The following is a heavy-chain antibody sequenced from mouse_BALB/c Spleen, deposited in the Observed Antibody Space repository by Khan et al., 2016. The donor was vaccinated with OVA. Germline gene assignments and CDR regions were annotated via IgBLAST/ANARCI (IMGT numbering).Heavy chain of an antibody. J-gene: IGHJ3*01. V-gene: IGHV3-8*02. Sequence: EVKLEESGPSLVKPSQTLSLTCSVTGDSITSGYWNWIRKFPGNKLEYMGYISYSGSTYYNPSLKSRISITRDTSKNQYYLQLNSVTTEDTATYYCARYDYEYDGAFAYWGQGTLVTVSA. D-gene: IGHD2-4*01. CDR1: GDSITSGY. CDR3: ARYDYEYDGAFAY. CDR2: ISYSGST.